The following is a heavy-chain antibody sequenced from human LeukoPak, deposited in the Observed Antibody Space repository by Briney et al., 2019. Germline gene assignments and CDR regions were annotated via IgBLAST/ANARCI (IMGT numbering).Heavy chain of an antibody. J-gene: IGHJ6*03. CDR2: ISWDGGST. CDR1: GFTFSSYA. Sequence: PGGSLRLSCAASGFTFSSYAMHWVRQAPGKGLEWVSLISWDGGSTYYADSVKGRFTISRDNSKNSLYLQMNSLRAEDTALYYCAKGQTNSRRGYYYYMDVWGKGTTVTVSS. V-gene: IGHV3-43D*03. D-gene: IGHD1/OR15-1a*01. CDR3: AKGQTNSRRGYYYYMDV.